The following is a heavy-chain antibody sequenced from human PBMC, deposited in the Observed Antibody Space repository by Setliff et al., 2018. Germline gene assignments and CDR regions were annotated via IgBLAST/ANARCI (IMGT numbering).Heavy chain of an antibody. CDR3: ARDSALHSYHYDSSGYPDY. CDR1: GGSISTYY. D-gene: IGHD3-22*01. V-gene: IGHV4-59*01. Sequence: PSETLSLTCTVSGGSISTYYWSWIRQAPVKGLEWIGYVYYSGTTNYNPLFKSRVTISVDRPKNQFSLKLSSVTAADTGVYYCARDSALHSYHYDSSGYPDYWGQGALVTSPQ. CDR2: VYYSGTT. J-gene: IGHJ4*02.